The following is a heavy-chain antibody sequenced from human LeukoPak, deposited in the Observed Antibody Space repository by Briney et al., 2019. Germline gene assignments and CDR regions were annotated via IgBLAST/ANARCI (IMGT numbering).Heavy chain of an antibody. D-gene: IGHD3-16*01. Sequence: KPSETLSLTCAVYGGSFSGYYWSWIRQPPGKGLEWIGEINHSGSTNYNPSLKSRVTISVDTSKNQFSLKLSSVTAADTAVYYCARGGGRGIVYWGQGTLVTVSS. V-gene: IGHV4-34*01. CDR3: ARGGGRGIVY. CDR1: GGSFSGYY. J-gene: IGHJ4*02. CDR2: INHSGST.